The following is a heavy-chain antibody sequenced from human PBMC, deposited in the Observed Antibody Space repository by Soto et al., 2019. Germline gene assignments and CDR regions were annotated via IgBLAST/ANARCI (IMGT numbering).Heavy chain of an antibody. Sequence: ASVNVSCKASGYTFTGHYIHWVRQAPEQGPEWMGEIGPESGATRYAQKFQGRVTMTRGMSITTVYMELNSLSPDDTAVYYCGRGRSGQIVVFYWGQGTPVTVSS. J-gene: IGHJ4*02. V-gene: IGHV1-2*02. CDR3: GRGRSGQIVVFY. D-gene: IGHD5-12*01. CDR1: GYTFTGHY. CDR2: IGPESGAT.